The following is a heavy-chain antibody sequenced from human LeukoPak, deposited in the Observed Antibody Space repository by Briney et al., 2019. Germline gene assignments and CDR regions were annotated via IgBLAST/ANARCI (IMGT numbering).Heavy chain of an antibody. Sequence: ASVKVSCTASGGTFSIYAISWVRQAPGQGLEWMGGIIPIFGTANYAQKFQGRVTITADESTSTAYMELSSLRSEDTAVYYCARDINYDSSGYFYWGQGTLVTVSS. V-gene: IGHV1-69*13. CDR1: GGTFSIYA. CDR3: ARDINYDSSGYFY. CDR2: IIPIFGTA. J-gene: IGHJ4*02. D-gene: IGHD3-22*01.